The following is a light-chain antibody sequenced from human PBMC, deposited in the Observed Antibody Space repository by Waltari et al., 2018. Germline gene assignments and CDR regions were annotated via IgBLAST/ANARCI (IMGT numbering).Light chain of an antibody. CDR2: YDS. CDR3: QLWDSSSDHPV. J-gene: IGLJ3*02. CDR1: NIGSKS. V-gene: IGLV3-21*04. Sequence: SYVLTQPPTVSVAPGKTATITCGVNNIGSKSVYWYQQKPGQAPVLVIYYDSDRPSGIPERFSGSNSGNTATLTISRVEAGDEADYYCQLWDSSSDHPVFGGGTKLAVL.